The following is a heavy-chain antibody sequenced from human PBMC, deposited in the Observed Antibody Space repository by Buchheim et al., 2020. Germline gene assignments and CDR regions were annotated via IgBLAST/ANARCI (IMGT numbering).Heavy chain of an antibody. CDR3: ARAYYGSGSYWGYYYYGMDV. CDR2: ISSSGSTI. J-gene: IGHJ6*02. D-gene: IGHD3-10*01. Sequence: EVQLLESGGGLVQPGGSLRLSCAASGFTFSSYEMNWVRQAPGKGLEWVSYISSSGSTIYYADSVKGRFTISRDNAKNSLYLQMNSLRAEDTAVYYCARAYYGSGSYWGYYYYGMDVWGQGTT. CDR1: GFTFSSYE. V-gene: IGHV3-48*03.